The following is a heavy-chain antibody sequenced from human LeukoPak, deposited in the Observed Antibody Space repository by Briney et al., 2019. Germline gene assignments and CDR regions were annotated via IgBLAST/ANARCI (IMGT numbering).Heavy chain of an antibody. CDR1: GFTFSSYS. V-gene: IGHV3-21*01. CDR3: ARLSNTQAAFDI. D-gene: IGHD2/OR15-2a*01. CDR2: TSSSSSYI. J-gene: IGHJ3*02. Sequence: PGGSLRLSCAASGFTFSSYSMNWVRQAPGKGLEWVSSTSSSSSYIYYADSVKGRFTISRDNAKNSLYLQMNSLRAEDTAVYYCARLSNTQAAFDIWGQGTMVTVSS.